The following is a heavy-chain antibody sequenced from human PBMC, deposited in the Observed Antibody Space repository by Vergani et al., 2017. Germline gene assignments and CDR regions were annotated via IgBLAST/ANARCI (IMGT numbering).Heavy chain of an antibody. CDR2: IYYSGST. Sequence: QVQLQESGPGLVKPSETLSLTCTVSGGSISSYYWSWIRQPPGKGLEWVGYIYYSGSTNYNPSLKSRVTISVDTSKNQFSLKMRSVTAADTAVYYCARAIWRRDTARVLYAFDIWGQGTMVTVSS. V-gene: IGHV4-59*01. CDR1: GGSISSYY. CDR3: ARAIWRRDTARVLYAFDI. J-gene: IGHJ3*02. D-gene: IGHD5-18*01.